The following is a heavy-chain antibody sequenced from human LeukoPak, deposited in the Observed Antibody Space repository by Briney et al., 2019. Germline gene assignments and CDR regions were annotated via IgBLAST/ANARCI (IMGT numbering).Heavy chain of an antibody. CDR1: GLSFSSYG. CDR3: ASLSGRGYCTNGVCVDAFDI. D-gene: IGHD2-8*01. V-gene: IGHV3-20*04. CDR2: INWNGGST. Sequence: PGGSLRLSCAASGLSFSSYGMHWVRQAPGKGLEWVSGINWNGGSTGYADSVKGRFTISRDNAKNSLYLQMNSLRAEDTALYYCASLSGRGYCTNGVCVDAFDIWGQGTMVTVSS. J-gene: IGHJ3*02.